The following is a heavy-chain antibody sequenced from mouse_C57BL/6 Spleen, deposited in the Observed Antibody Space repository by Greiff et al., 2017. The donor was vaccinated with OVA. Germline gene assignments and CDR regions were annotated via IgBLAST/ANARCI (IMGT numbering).Heavy chain of an antibody. Sequence: QVQLQQPGAELVRPGSSVKLSCKASGYTFTSYWMHWVKQRPIQGLEWIGNIDPSDSETHYNQKFKDKATLTVDKSSSTAYMQLSSLTSEDSAVYYCASQLGRRYFDVWGTGTTVTVSS. V-gene: IGHV1-52*01. CDR3: ASQLGRRYFDV. CDR1: GYTFTSYW. J-gene: IGHJ1*03. CDR2: IDPSDSET. D-gene: IGHD4-1*02.